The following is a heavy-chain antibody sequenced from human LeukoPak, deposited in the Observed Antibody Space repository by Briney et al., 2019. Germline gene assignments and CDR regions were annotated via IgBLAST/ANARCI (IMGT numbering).Heavy chain of an antibody. Sequence: GGSLRLSCAASGFTFSSYAMHWVRQAPGKGLEWVAVINKYYADSVKGRFTISRDNSKNTVYLRMNSLRAEDTAIYYCAKPGGGNYFTHNYFHPWGQGTLVTVSS. CDR1: GFTFSSYA. J-gene: IGHJ5*02. CDR2: INK. CDR3: AKPGGGNYFTHNYFHP. V-gene: IGHV3-30-3*02. D-gene: IGHD1-26*01.